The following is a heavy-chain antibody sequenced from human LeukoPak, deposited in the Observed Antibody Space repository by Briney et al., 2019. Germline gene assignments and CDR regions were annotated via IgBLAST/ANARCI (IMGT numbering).Heavy chain of an antibody. CDR2: ISYDGSNE. D-gene: IGHD6-13*01. J-gene: IGHJ4*02. Sequence: GGSLRLSCAASGFTFSSYAKHWVRQAPGKGLEGVAVISYDGSNEYYADSVKGRFTISRDSSKNTLYLQMNSLRAEDTAVYYCTRGSSTWDPDYWGQGTLVTVSS. CDR1: GFTFSSYA. V-gene: IGHV3-30*04. CDR3: TRGSSTWDPDY.